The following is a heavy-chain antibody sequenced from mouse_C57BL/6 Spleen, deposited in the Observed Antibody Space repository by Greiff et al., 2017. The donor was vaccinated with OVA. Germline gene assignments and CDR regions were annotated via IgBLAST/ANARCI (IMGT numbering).Heavy chain of an antibody. Sequence: QVQLQQPGAELVKPGASVKMSCKASGYTFTSYWITWVKQRPGQGLEWIGDIYPGSGSTNYNEKFKSKATLTVDTSSSTAYMQLSSLTSEDSAVYYGARCDYGSGYCFGYWGQGTTLTVSS. CDR2: IYPGSGST. D-gene: IGHD1-1*01. CDR3: ARCDYGSGYCFGY. CDR1: GYTFTSYW. V-gene: IGHV1-55*01. J-gene: IGHJ2*01.